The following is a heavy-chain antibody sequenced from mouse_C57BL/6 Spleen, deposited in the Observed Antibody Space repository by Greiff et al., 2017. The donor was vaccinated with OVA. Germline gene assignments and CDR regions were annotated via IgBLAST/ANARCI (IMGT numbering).Heavy chain of an antibody. D-gene: IGHD1-2*01. J-gene: IGHJ4*01. V-gene: IGHV5-4*01. CDR2: ISDGGSYT. CDR1: GFTFSSYA. Sequence: EVQVVESGGGLVKPGGSLKLSCAASGFTFSSYAMSWVRQTPEKRLEWVATISDGGSYTYYPDNVKGRFTISRDNAKNNLYLQMSHLKSEDTAMYYCARDGYDYAMDYWGQGTSVTVSS. CDR3: ARDGYDYAMDY.